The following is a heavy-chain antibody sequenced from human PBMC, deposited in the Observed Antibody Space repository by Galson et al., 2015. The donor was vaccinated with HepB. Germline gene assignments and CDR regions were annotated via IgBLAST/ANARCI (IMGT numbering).Heavy chain of an antibody. V-gene: IGHV3-48*01. CDR2: ISSGGTQ. CDR1: GFSFVSHS. D-gene: IGHD6-25*01. J-gene: IGHJ6*03. Sequence: SLRLSCAGSGFSFVSHSMNWVRHTPGKRLEWLAYISSGGTQYYADSAKGRFTISRENAKKSMYLHMSSLRVEDTAVYYCARNPASYDYYNMDVWGQGTTVTVSS. CDR3: ARNPASYDYYNMDV.